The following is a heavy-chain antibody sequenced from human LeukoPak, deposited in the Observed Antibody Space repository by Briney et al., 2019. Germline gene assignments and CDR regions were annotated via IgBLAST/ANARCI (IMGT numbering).Heavy chain of an antibody. CDR2: IYYSGST. V-gene: IGHV4-39*01. D-gene: IGHD6-13*01. Sequence: PSETLSLTCTVPGGSISSSSYYWGWISHPPGKGLEWLGSIYYSGSTYYNPSLKSRVTISVDTSKNQFSLKLSSVAAADTAVYYCARHVYSSSWYRWFDPWGQGNLVTVSS. CDR3: ARHVYSSSWYRWFDP. CDR1: GGSISSSSYY. J-gene: IGHJ5*02.